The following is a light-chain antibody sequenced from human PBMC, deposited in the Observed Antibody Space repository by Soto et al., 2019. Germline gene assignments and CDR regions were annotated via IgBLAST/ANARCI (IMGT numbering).Light chain of an antibody. V-gene: IGKV3D-15*02. CDR3: QQYGNSPWT. Sequence: EIVLRQSPGTLSLSPGERATLSCRASQTFGSNLAWYQQKPGQAPRLLIYGASTRATGIPARFSGSGSGTEFTLTISSLQSEDFAVYYCQQYGNSPWTFGQGTKVDIK. J-gene: IGKJ1*01. CDR1: QTFGSN. CDR2: GAS.